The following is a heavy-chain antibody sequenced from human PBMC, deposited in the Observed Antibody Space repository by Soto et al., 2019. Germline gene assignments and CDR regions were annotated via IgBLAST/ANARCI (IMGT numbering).Heavy chain of an antibody. Sequence: SETRSLTCPVSGGSISRGGYYWSWMRQHPGKGLEWIGEINHSGSTNYNPSLKSRVTISVDTSKNQFSLKLSSVTAADTAVYYCARGSYGYNSFDYWGQGTLVTVSS. D-gene: IGHD5-18*01. CDR2: INHSGST. CDR1: GGSISRGGYY. J-gene: IGHJ4*02. V-gene: IGHV4-34*01. CDR3: ARGSYGYNSFDY.